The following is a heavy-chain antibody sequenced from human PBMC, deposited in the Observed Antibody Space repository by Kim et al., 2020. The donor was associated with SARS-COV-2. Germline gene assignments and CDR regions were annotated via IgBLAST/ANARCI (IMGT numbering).Heavy chain of an antibody. J-gene: IGHJ4*02. D-gene: IGHD6-19*01. Sequence: GDSVKGRLTLSRDNAKNTLYLQMNSLRAEDTAVYYCARRAYTSGWWYFDYWGQGTLVTVSS. CDR3: ARRAYTSGWWYFDY. V-gene: IGHV3-74*01.